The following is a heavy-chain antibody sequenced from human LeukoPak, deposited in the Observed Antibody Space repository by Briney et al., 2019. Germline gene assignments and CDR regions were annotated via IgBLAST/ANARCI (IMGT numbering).Heavy chain of an antibody. CDR3: ARVGGYCSGGSCYGYSYGYDYYYMDV. Sequence: SETLSLTCTVSGGSISSYYWSWIRQPPGKGLEWIGYIYYSGSTNYNPSLKSRVTISVDTSKNQFSLKLSSVTAADTAVYYCARVGGYCSGGSCYGYSYGYDYYYMDVWGKGTTVTVSS. J-gene: IGHJ6*03. D-gene: IGHD2-15*01. CDR2: IYYSGST. CDR1: GGSISSYY. V-gene: IGHV4-59*01.